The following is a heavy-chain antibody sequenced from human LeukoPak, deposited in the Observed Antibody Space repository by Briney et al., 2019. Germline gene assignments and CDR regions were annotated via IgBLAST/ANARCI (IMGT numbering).Heavy chain of an antibody. CDR1: GGTFSSYA. J-gene: IGHJ4*02. D-gene: IGHD5-18*01. CDR3: ARSHSYGYVASGAFDY. V-gene: IGHV1-69*04. Sequence: SVKVSCKASGGTFSSYAISWVRQAPGQGLEWMGRIIPIFGIANYAQKFQGRVTIAADKSTSTAYMELSSLRSEDTAVYYCARSHSYGYVASGAFDYWGQGTLVTVSS. CDR2: IIPIFGIA.